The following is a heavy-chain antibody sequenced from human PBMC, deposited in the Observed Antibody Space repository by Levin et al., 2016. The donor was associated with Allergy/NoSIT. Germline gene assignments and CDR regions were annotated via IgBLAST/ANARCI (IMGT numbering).Heavy chain of an antibody. V-gene: IGHV4-34*01. D-gene: IGHD2-2*01. Sequence: SETLSLTCAVYGGSFSGYYWSWIRQPPGKGLEWIGEINHSGSTNYNPSLKSRVTISVDTSKNQFSLKLSSVTAADTAVYYCARGYCSSTSCYYYYGMDVWGQGTTVTVSS. J-gene: IGHJ6*02. CDR1: GGSFSGYY. CDR3: ARGYCSSTSCYYYYGMDV. CDR2: INHSGST.